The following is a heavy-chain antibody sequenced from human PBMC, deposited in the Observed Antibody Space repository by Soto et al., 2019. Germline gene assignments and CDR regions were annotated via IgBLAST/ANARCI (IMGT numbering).Heavy chain of an antibody. CDR3: AKEADLKGITGTIMDMDV. J-gene: IGHJ6*02. D-gene: IGHD1-7*01. V-gene: IGHV3-30*18. Sequence: GGSLRLSCAASGFTFSSYGMHWVRQAPGKGLEWVAVISYDGSNKYYADSVKGRFTISRDNSKNTLYLQMNSLRAEDTAVYYCAKEADLKGITGTIMDMDVWGQGTTVTVSS. CDR1: GFTFSSYG. CDR2: ISYDGSNK.